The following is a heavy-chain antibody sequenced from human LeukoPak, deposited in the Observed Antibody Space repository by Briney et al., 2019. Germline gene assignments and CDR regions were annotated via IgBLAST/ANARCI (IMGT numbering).Heavy chain of an antibody. CDR1: GGSISGYY. CDR3: ARGLRGVAPWDY. J-gene: IGHJ4*02. CDR2: VYYGGST. Sequence: PSEALSLTCTVAGGSISGYYWNWIRQPPGKGLEWVGYVYYGGSTDYNPSLKSRVTISEDTSKNQVSLNMISVTTADTAVYYCARGLRGVAPWDYWGQGTLVTVSS. V-gene: IGHV4-59*01. D-gene: IGHD3-10*01.